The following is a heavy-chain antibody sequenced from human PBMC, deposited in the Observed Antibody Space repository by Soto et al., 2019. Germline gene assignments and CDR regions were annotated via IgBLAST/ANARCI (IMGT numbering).Heavy chain of an antibody. CDR2: MSGRVGNT. CDR3: ARDGYNVEGIHFDY. CDR1: GFTFSNYA. J-gene: IGHJ4*02. Sequence: LRLSCAASGFTFSNYAMSWVRQAPGKGLEWVSVMSGRVGNTNYADSVKGRFTIYRDNSKNTLFLQMNSLRVEDTAVYYCARDGYNVEGIHFDYWGQGTLVTVSS. V-gene: IGHV3-23*01. D-gene: IGHD5-12*01.